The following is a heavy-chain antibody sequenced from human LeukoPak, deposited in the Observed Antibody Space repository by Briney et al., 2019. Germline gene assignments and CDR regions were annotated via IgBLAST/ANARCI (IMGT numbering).Heavy chain of an antibody. CDR2: ISAYNGNT. Sequence: ASVKVSCKASGYTFTSYGISWVRQAPGQGLEWMGWISAYNGNTNYAQKFQGRVTITADKSTSTAYMELSSLRSEDTAVYYCARGAGYYDSSGYSNLFDYWGQGALVTVSS. V-gene: IGHV1-18*01. CDR3: ARGAGYYDSSGYSNLFDY. CDR1: GYTFTSYG. D-gene: IGHD3-22*01. J-gene: IGHJ4*02.